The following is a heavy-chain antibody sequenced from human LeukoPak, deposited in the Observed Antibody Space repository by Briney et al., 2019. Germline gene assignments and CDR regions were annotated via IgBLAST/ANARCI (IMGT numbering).Heavy chain of an antibody. CDR2: IYPGDSDT. CDR1: GYSFTSYW. J-gene: IGHJ4*02. CDR3: ATNSGDFWSGGDY. D-gene: IGHD3-3*01. Sequence: GESLQISCKGSGYSFTSYWIGWVRQMPGKGVECMGIIYPGDSDTRYSPSFQGQVTISDDKSISTAYLQWSSLKASDTAMYYCATNSGDFWSGGDYWGQGTLVTVSS. V-gene: IGHV5-51*01.